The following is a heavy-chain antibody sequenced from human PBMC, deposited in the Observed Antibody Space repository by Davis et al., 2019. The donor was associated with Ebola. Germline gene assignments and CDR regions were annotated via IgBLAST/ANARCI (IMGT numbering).Heavy chain of an antibody. D-gene: IGHD3-3*01. V-gene: IGHV3-7*01. CDR3: ARDISRLLVFGVAN. Sequence: GASLKISCASSGFTFSSYWMSWVRQAPGKGLEWVANIKQDGSEKYYVDSVKGRFTISRDNAKNSLYLQMNSLRAEDTAVYYCARDISRLLVFGVANWGQGTLVTVSS. J-gene: IGHJ4*02. CDR2: IKQDGSEK. CDR1: GFTFSSYW.